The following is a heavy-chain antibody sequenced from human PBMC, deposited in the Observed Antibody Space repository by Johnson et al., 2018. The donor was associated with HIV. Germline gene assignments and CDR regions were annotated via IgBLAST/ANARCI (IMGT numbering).Heavy chain of an antibody. CDR2: IWYDGSNN. V-gene: IGHV3-33*06. CDR1: GFTFSSYG. CDR3: AKSPFTMVRGLAGDAFDI. D-gene: IGHD3-10*01. J-gene: IGHJ3*02. Sequence: QVQLVESGGGVVQPGRSLRLSCAASGFTFSSYGMHWVRQAPGKGLEWVAVIWYDGSNNYYADSVKGRFTISRDNSKNTLYLQMNSLRAEDTAVYYCAKSPFTMVRGLAGDAFDIWGQGTMVTVSS.